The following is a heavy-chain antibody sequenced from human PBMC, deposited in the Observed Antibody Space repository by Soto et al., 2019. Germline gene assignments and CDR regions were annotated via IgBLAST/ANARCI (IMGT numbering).Heavy chain of an antibody. CDR3: ARSLRYCTTTTCYAAFDI. D-gene: IGHD2-2*01. CDR1: GGTFSSYT. Sequence: QVQLVQSGAEVKKPGSSVMVSCKASGGTFSSYTITWVRQAPGQGLEWMGRIIPILNIANYAQKFQGRVTITADKSTRTAYMDLSGLRSEDTAVYYCARSLRYCTTTTCYAAFDIWGQGTMVTVSS. V-gene: IGHV1-69*02. J-gene: IGHJ3*02. CDR2: IIPILNIA.